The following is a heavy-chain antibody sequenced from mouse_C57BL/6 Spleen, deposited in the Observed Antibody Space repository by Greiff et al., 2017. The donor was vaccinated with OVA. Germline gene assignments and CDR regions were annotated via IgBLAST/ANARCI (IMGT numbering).Heavy chain of an antibody. CDR1: GYTFTSYW. Sequence: QVQLQQPGAELVKPGASVKLSCKASGYTFTSYWMHWVKQRPGQGLEWIGMIHPNSGSTNYNETFKSKATLTVDNSSSTAYMQLSSLTSEDSAVYYCARLREYDEAWFAYWGQGTLVTVSA. J-gene: IGHJ3*01. CDR2: IHPNSGST. CDR3: ARLREYDEAWFAY. V-gene: IGHV1-64*01. D-gene: IGHD2-14*01.